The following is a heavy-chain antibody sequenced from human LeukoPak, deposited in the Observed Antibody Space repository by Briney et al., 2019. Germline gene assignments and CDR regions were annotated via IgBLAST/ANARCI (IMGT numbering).Heavy chain of an antibody. CDR3: AGSRGHYYGMDV. D-gene: IGHD5/OR15-5a*01. J-gene: IGHJ6*02. Sequence: ASVKVSCRASGYTFTSYDINWVRQATGQGREWMGWMNPNRGNTGYAQKFQGGVTMTRNTSISTAYMELSSLRSEDTAVYYCAGSRGHYYGMDVWGQGTTVTVSS. CDR1: GYTFTSYD. CDR2: MNPNRGNT. V-gene: IGHV1-8*01.